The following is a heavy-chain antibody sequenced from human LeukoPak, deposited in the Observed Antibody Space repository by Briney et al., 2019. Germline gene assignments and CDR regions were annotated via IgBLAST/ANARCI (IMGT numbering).Heavy chain of an antibody. Sequence: SETLSLTCAVYGGSFSGYYWSWIRQPPGKGLEWIGEINHSGSTNYNPSLKSRVTISVDASKNQFSLKLTSVTAADTAVYYCARDVIRTGTYYFDYWGQGTLVTVSS. CDR1: GGSFSGYY. CDR3: ARDVIRTGTYYFDY. J-gene: IGHJ4*02. V-gene: IGHV4-34*01. D-gene: IGHD3-16*02. CDR2: INHSGST.